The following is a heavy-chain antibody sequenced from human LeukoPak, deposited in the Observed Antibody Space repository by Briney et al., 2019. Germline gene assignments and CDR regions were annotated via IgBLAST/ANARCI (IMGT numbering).Heavy chain of an antibody. J-gene: IGHJ4*02. CDR2: ISGDGGST. CDR3: ARESCTTTSCFYDY. V-gene: IGHV3-64*01. CDR1: GFTFSSHV. D-gene: IGHD2-2*01. Sequence: PGGSLRLSCAASGFTFSSHVMHWVRQAPGKGLEYVSAISGDGGSTYYANSVKGRFTISRDNSKNTLYLQMRSLRVEDMAAHYCARESCTTTSCFYDYWGQGTLVTVSS.